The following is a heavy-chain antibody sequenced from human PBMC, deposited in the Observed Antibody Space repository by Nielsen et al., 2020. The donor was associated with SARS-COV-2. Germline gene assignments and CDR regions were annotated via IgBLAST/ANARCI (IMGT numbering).Heavy chain of an antibody. CDR1: GFIFSSYA. V-gene: IGHV3-23*01. CDR3: AKMSPPGIAAGTAEYFQH. D-gene: IGHD6-13*01. J-gene: IGHJ1*01. CDR2: ISGSGGRT. Sequence: GESLKISCTASGFIFSSYAMSWVRQAPGKGLEWVSSISGSGGRTNYADSVKGRFTISRDKSKNTLYVLMNSLRAEDTAVYYCAKMSPPGIAAGTAEYFQHWGQGTLVTVSS.